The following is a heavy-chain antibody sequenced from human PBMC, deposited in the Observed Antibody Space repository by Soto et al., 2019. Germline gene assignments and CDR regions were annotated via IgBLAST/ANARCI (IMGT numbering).Heavy chain of an antibody. CDR3: ARASTTVTTLDY. V-gene: IGHV4-30-2*01. Sequence: PSETLSLTCTVSGGSLSSGDYYWSWIRQPPGKGLEWIGYIYHSGSTYYNPSLKSRVTISVDRSKNQFSLKLSSVTAADTAVYYCARASTTVTTLDYWGQGTLVTVSS. J-gene: IGHJ4*02. D-gene: IGHD4-17*01. CDR1: GGSLSSGDYY. CDR2: IYHSGST.